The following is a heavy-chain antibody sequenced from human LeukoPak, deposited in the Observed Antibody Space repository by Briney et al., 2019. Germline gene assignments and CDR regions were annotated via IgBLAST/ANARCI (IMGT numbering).Heavy chain of an antibody. CDR1: GFTVSSNY. J-gene: IGHJ4*02. V-gene: IGHV3-66*01. CDR2: IYSGGST. Sequence: GGSLRLSCAASGFTVSSNYMSWVRQAPGKGLEWVPVIYSGGSTYYADSVKGRFTISRDNSKNTLYLQMNSLRAEDTAVYYCAKIGCGGDCYTLADYWGQGTLVTVSS. CDR3: AKIGCGGDCYTLADY. D-gene: IGHD2-21*02.